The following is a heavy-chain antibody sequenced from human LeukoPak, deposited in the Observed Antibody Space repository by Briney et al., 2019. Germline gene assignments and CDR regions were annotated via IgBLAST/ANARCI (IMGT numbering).Heavy chain of an antibody. D-gene: IGHD4-17*01. CDR1: GFTFSNSA. CDR3: AKDPYGDYGGWFDP. Sequence: GGSLRLSCAASGFTFSNSAMSWVRQAPGKGLEWVSAISGSGGSTYYADSVKGRFTISRDNSKNTLYLQMNSLRAEDTAVYYCAKDPYGDYGGWFDPWGQGTLVTVSS. CDR2: ISGSGGST. V-gene: IGHV3-23*01. J-gene: IGHJ5*02.